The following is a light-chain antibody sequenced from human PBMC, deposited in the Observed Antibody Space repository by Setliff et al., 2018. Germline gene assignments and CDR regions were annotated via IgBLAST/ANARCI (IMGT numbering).Light chain of an antibody. CDR3: AAWDDSLNGRV. J-gene: IGLJ1*01. Sequence: QSVLTQPRSVSGSPGQSVTISCTGTSSDVGGYNYVSWYQQHPGKAPKLMIYDVSKRPSGVPDRFSGSKSGTSASLAISGLQSEDEADYYCAAWDDSLNGRVFGTGTKV. V-gene: IGLV2-11*01. CDR1: SSDVGGYNY. CDR2: DVS.